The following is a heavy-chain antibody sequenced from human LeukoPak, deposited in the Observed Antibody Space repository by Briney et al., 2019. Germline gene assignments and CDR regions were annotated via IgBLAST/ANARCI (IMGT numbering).Heavy chain of an antibody. D-gene: IGHD3-22*01. CDR3: ARWGHFDTSGYFVADY. V-gene: IGHV4-59*01. J-gene: IGHJ4*02. Sequence: KPSETLSLTCTVSDGSISSYYWNWFRQPPGKGLEWIGHISYTGTTHYNPSLKSRVSISIDTSKNQFSLKLRSVTAVDTAVYYCARWGHFDTSGYFVADYWGQGTLITVSS. CDR2: ISYTGTT. CDR1: DGSISSYY.